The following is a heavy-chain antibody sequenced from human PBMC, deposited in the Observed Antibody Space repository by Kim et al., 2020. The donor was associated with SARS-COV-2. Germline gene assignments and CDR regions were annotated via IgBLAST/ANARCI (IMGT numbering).Heavy chain of an antibody. CDR2: MGPSGTP. CDR3: ARQSGFFDF. D-gene: IGHD5-12*01. J-gene: IGHJ4*02. Sequence: SETLSLTCTGSGYSISSNYYVGVVVHSQVTALGVIANMGPSGTPNYNTSLKTRVTISFDTSTNQFSLSLSSVTAADSAVYYCARQSGFFDFWGQGTPVTVS. CDR1: GYSISSNYY. V-gene: IGHV4-38-2*02.